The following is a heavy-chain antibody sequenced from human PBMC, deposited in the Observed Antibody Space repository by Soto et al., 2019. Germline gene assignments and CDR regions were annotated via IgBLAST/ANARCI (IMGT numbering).Heavy chain of an antibody. V-gene: IGHV1-3*01. CDR3: ARGIVGAPNQYFQH. J-gene: IGHJ1*01. Sequence: AVPVKASCKASGHTYTNYVGLGGRQTHGQRLEWMGWINAGNGNTKYSQKFQGRVTITRDTSASTAYMELSSLRSEDTAVYYCARGIVGAPNQYFQHWGQGTLVTVSS. D-gene: IGHD1-26*01. CDR1: GHTYTNYV. CDR2: INAGNGNT.